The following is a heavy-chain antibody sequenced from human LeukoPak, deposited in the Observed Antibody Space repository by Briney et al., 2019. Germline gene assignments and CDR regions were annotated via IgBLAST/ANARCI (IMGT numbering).Heavy chain of an antibody. CDR1: GGSITSYY. J-gene: IGHJ4*02. CDR3: ASSYFYDGNRYFDY. CDR2: IYYTGST. V-gene: IGHV4-59*08. Sequence: SESLSLTCNVSGGSITSYYWNWIRQSPGKGLEWIGYIYYTGSTNSNPSLKSRLTISLDTSKKQFSLKLSSVTAADTAIYYCASSYFYDGNRYFDYWGQGALVTVSS. D-gene: IGHD3-22*01.